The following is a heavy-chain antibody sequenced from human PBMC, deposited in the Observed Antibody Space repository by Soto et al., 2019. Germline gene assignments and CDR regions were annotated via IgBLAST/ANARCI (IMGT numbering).Heavy chain of an antibody. CDR2: INPNSGGT. V-gene: IGHV1-2*02. Sequence: ASVKVSCKASGYTFTGYYMHWVRQAPGQGLEWMGWINPNSGGTNYAQKFQGRVTMTRDTSISTAYMELSRLRSDDTAVYYCARGAVRYYYDSSGSKGSYFDYWGQGTQVTVSS. J-gene: IGHJ4*02. CDR3: ARGAVRYYYDSSGSKGSYFDY. CDR1: GYTFTGYY. D-gene: IGHD3-22*01.